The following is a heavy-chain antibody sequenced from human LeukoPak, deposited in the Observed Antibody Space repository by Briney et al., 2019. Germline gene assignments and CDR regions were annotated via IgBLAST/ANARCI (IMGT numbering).Heavy chain of an antibody. D-gene: IGHD1-26*01. J-gene: IGHJ4*02. CDR1: GFTFDDYA. CDR3: AKDHSGTWDYFDY. V-gene: IGHV3-43*02. CDR2: ITGDGAST. Sequence: GGSLRLSCAASGFTFDDYAMHWVRQAPGKGLEWVSLITGDGASTYYADSVKGRFTISRDNSKNTLYLQMNSLRGEDTALYYCAKDHSGTWDYFDYWGQGTLVTVSS.